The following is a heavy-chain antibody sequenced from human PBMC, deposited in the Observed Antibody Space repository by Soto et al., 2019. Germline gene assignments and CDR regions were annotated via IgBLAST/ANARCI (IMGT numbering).Heavy chain of an antibody. CDR1: GGSISSYY. J-gene: IGHJ6*02. Sequence: QVQLQESGPGLVKPSETMSLSCTVSGGSISSYYWSWFRQSPGKRMEWIGYVHHSWGSSYNPSLQSQVAIALVTPKNQFSLQVTAGTAKDTAVYYCARQGFGPLHGLVDVWGQGTTVTVSS. CDR3: ARQGFGPLHGLVDV. CDR2: VHHSWGS. V-gene: IGHV4-59*08. D-gene: IGHD3-10*01.